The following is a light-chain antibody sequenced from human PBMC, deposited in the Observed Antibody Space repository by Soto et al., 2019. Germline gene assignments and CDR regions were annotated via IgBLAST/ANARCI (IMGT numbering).Light chain of an antibody. Sequence: EIVLTQSPGTLSLSPGEGATLSCRASQSIYTKLAWYQKKSGQAPRLLIYDASTRAYGIPDRFSGSGSGTDFSLTISRLEPEDFAVYYCQQYADSLYTFAQGTKLDIK. V-gene: IGKV3-20*01. CDR3: QQYADSLYT. CDR1: QSIYTK. J-gene: IGKJ2*01. CDR2: DAS.